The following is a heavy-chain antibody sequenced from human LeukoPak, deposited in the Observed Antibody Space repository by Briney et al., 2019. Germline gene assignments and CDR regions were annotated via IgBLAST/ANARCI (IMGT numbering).Heavy chain of an antibody. CDR3: ARDGRKYYYDSSGSIDY. V-gene: IGHV4-31*03. Sequence: PSETLSLTCTVSGGSISSGGYYWRWIRQHPGKGLEWIGYIYYSGSTYYNPSLKSRVTISVDTSKNQFSLKLSSVTAADTAVYYCARDGRKYYYDSSGSIDYWGQGTLVTVSS. CDR2: IYYSGST. J-gene: IGHJ4*02. D-gene: IGHD3-22*01. CDR1: GGSISSGGYY.